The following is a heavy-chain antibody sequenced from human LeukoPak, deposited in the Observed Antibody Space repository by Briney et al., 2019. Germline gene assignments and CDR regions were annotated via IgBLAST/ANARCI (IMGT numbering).Heavy chain of an antibody. CDR2: IIPIFGTA. CDR1: GGTFSSYA. D-gene: IGHD6-19*01. Sequence: SVKVSCKASGGTFSSYAISWVRQAPGQGLEWMGGIIPIFGTANYAQKFQGRVTVTADESTSTAYMELSSLRSEDTAVYYCARDRSSGWAYYYMDVWGKGTTVTISS. V-gene: IGHV1-69*01. CDR3: ARDRSSGWAYYYMDV. J-gene: IGHJ6*03.